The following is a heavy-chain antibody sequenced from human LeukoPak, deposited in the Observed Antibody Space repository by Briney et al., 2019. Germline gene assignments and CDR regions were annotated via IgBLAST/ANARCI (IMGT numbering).Heavy chain of an antibody. D-gene: IGHD4-17*01. CDR2: IYYSGST. CDR1: GGSVSSSSYY. CDR3: ARTDSATVTTAAPFDP. Sequence: SETLSLTCTVSGGSVSSSSYYWGWIRQPPGKGLEWIGSIYYSGSTSYHPSLKSRVTISVDTSKNQFSLKLSSVTAADTAVYYCARTDSATVTTAAPFDPWGQGTLVTVSS. J-gene: IGHJ5*02. V-gene: IGHV4-39*07.